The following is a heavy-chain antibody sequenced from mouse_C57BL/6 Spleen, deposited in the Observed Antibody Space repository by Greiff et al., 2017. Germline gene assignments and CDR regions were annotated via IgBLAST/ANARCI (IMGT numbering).Heavy chain of an antibody. CDR2: ISYDGSN. J-gene: IGHJ2*01. Sequence: VQLQQSGPGLVKPSQSLSLTCSVTGYSITSGYYWNWIRQFPGNKLEWMGYISYDGSNNYNPSLKNRISITRDTSKNQFFLKLNSVTTEDTATYYCARDRGVTTPFDYWGQGTTLTVSS. V-gene: IGHV3-6*01. CDR3: ARDRGVTTPFDY. CDR1: GYSITSGYY. D-gene: IGHD2-2*01.